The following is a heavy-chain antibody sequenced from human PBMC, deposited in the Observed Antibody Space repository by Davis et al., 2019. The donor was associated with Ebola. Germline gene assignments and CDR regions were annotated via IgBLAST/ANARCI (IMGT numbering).Heavy chain of an antibody. D-gene: IGHD3-10*01. CDR2: IGVNAVET. CDR1: GFTFSDYP. Sequence: GGSLRLSCAASGFTFSDYPMTWIRQSSGKGLEWVSTIGVNAVETFYADSVKGRFTISRDNSKNTLYLQMNSLRAEDTAVYYCARGGRDNWFDSWAREPWSPSPQ. CDR3: ARGGRDNWFDS. V-gene: IGHV3-23*01. J-gene: IGHJ5*01.